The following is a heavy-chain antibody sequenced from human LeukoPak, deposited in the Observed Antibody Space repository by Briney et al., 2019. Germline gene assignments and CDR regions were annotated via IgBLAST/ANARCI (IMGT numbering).Heavy chain of an antibody. CDR2: INTDGSST. CDR3: ARGGPRRGPYFDY. CDR1: VYTLGSYW. J-gene: IGHJ4*02. Sequence: GESLRLSCAASVYTLGSYWMNWVRKAPGKGLVWVSRINTDGSSTSYADSVKGRFTISRDNAKNTLYLQMNSLRAEDTAVYYCARGGPRRGPYFDYWGQGTLVTVSS. V-gene: IGHV3-74*01.